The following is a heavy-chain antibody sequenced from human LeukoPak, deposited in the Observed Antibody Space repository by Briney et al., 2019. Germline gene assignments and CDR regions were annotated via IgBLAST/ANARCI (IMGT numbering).Heavy chain of an antibody. D-gene: IGHD6-19*01. V-gene: IGHV4-59*01. CDR3: AREHYTSGWYIRD. Sequence: SETLSLTWTDPGGSINSYYWSWIRQPPGKGLEWIGYIYYSGSTNYNPSLKSRVTISIDTSKIQFSLKLTSVTAADTAVYYCAREHYTSGWYIRDWGQGTLVTVSS. CDR2: IYYSGST. CDR1: GGSINSYY. J-gene: IGHJ4*02.